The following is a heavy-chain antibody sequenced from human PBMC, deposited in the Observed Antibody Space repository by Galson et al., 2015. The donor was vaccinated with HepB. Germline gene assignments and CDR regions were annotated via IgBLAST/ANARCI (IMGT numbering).Heavy chain of an antibody. J-gene: IGHJ4*02. CDR3: ARVKSVLSNWNYGILDY. CDR1: GFTFSSHA. V-gene: IGHV3-30*04. Sequence: SLRLSCAGSGFTFSSHALHWVRQAPGKGLEWVALTSYDGLIEYYADSVKGRFTISRDNSKNTLYLQMNSLRTEDTAVYYCARVKSVLSNWNYGILDYWGPGTLVTVSS. CDR2: TSYDGLIE. D-gene: IGHD1-7*01.